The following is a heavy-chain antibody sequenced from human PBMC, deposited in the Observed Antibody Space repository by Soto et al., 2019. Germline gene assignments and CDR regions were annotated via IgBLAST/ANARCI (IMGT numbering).Heavy chain of an antibody. Sequence: QVQLEESGGGLVKPGGSLRLSCAASGLTFSGVYMSWIRQAPNKGLEYISYISSSGTSANYADSVKGRFTISRDNAKNSLYLQMNSLRAEDTAVYYCARDRGAVTGQYFDYWGQGALVTVSS. CDR2: ISSSGTSA. V-gene: IGHV3-11*05. D-gene: IGHD6-19*01. CDR3: ARDRGAVTGQYFDY. CDR1: GLTFSGVY. J-gene: IGHJ4*02.